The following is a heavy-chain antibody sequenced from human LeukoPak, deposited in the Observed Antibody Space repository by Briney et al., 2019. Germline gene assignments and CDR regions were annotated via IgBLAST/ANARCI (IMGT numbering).Heavy chain of an antibody. CDR2: ISYDGSNK. J-gene: IGHJ4*02. V-gene: IGHV3-30*04. CDR3: ATITIVRPFDY. Sequence: GGSLRLSCAASGFTFSSYAMHWVRQAPGKGLEWVAVISYDGSNKYYADSVKGRFTISRDNAKNSLYLQMNSLRAEDTAVYYCATITIVRPFDYWGQGTLVTVSS. CDR1: GFTFSSYA. D-gene: IGHD3-10*01.